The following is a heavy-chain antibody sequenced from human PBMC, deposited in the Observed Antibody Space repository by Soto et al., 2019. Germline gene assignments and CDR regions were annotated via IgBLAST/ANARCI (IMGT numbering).Heavy chain of an antibody. CDR2: ITPYSDGT. Sequence: QVQLVQSGAEVKQPGASVTVSCRTSGYTFSSYTIHWVRQAPGQGLQWMGGITPYSDGTNYAPRFQGRVTMAANTSISPASMVLRRLTSDDTATYYCARGHGRQNFDNWGQGTLVTVSS. CDR3: ARGHGRQNFDN. J-gene: IGHJ4*02. V-gene: IGHV1-2*02. CDR1: GYTFSSYT.